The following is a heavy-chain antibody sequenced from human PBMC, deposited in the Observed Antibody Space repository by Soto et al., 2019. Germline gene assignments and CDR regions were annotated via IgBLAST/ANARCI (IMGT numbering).Heavy chain of an antibody. CDR1: AFTFSSSA. D-gene: IGHD3-16*01. CDR2: ISNSGDST. CDR3: VKGGWGTVVDY. V-gene: IGHV3-23*01. Sequence: EVQLLESGGGLVQPGGSLRLSCAASAFTFSSSAMTWVRQAPGKGLEWVSTISNSGDSTYYADSVKGRFTISRDDSKKTVFLQMSGLRDEDTGMYYCVKGGWGTVVDYWGQGTLVTVSS. J-gene: IGHJ4*02.